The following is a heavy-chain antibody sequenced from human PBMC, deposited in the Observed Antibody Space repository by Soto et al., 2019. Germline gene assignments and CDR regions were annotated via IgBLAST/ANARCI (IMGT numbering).Heavy chain of an antibody. CDR3: AKDTIAVAPTFDY. J-gene: IGHJ4*02. CDR1: GFTFSSYG. V-gene: IGHV3-30*18. Sequence: QVQLVESGGGVVQPGRSLRLSCAASGFTFSSYGMHWVRQAPGKGLEWVAVISYDGSNKYYADSVKGRFTISRDNSKNPLYLKMNSLRAEDTAVYYCAKDTIAVAPTFDYWGQGTLVTVSS. D-gene: IGHD6-19*01. CDR2: ISYDGSNK.